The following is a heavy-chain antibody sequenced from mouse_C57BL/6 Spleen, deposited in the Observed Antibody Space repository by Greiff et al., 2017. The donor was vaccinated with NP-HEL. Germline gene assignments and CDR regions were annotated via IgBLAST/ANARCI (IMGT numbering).Heavy chain of an antibody. D-gene: IGHD1-1*01. CDR1: GYTFTSYW. CDR3: ARKLDYYGSSYFAY. J-gene: IGHJ3*01. V-gene: IGHV1-69*01. CDR2: IDPSDSYT. Sequence: QVQLQQPGAELVMPGASVKLSCKASGYTFTSYWMHWVKQRPGQGLEWIGEIDPSDSYTNYNQKFKGKSTLTVDKSSSTAYMQLSSLTSEDSAVYYGARKLDYYGSSYFAYWGQGTLVTVSA.